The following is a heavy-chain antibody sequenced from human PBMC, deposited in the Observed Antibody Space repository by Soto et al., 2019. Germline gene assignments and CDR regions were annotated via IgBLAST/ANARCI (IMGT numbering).Heavy chain of an antibody. V-gene: IGHV3-23*01. D-gene: IGHD6-19*01. CDR2: ISGSGGST. J-gene: IGHJ6*02. CDR3: AKGAGWAVAGTAGYYYGMDV. CDR1: GFTFSSYA. Sequence: EVQLLESGGGLVQPGGSLRLSCAASGFTFSSYAMSWVRQAPGKGLEWVSAISGSGGSTYYADSVKGRFTISRDNSKNTLYLQMNSLRAEDTAVYYCAKGAGWAVAGTAGYYYGMDVWGQGTTVTVSS.